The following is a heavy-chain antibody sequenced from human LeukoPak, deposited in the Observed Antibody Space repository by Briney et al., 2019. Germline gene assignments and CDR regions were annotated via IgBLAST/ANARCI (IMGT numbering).Heavy chain of an antibody. J-gene: IGHJ4*02. CDR1: GGSLSSYY. CDR2: IYYSGST. D-gene: IGHD3-22*01. CDR3: ARASGPYYYDSSGLLDY. V-gene: IGHV4-59*01. Sequence: SETLSLTCTVSGGSLSSYYWSWIRQPPGKGLEWIGYIYYSGSTNYNPSLKSRVTISVDTSKNKFSLKLSSVTAADTAVYYCARASGPYYYDSSGLLDYWGQGTLVTVSS.